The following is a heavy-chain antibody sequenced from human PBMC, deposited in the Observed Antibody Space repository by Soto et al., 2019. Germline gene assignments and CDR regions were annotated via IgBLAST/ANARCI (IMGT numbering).Heavy chain of an antibody. J-gene: IGHJ6*02. V-gene: IGHV3-33*01. Sequence: QVQLVESGGGVVQPGRSLRLSCAASGFTFSSYGMHWVRQAPGKGLEWVAVIWCDGSNKYYADSVKGRFTISRDNSKNTLYLQMNSLTGEDTAVYYCARASYGDYLPRGMDVWGQGTTVTVSS. D-gene: IGHD4-17*01. CDR2: IWCDGSNK. CDR1: GFTFSSYG. CDR3: ARASYGDYLPRGMDV.